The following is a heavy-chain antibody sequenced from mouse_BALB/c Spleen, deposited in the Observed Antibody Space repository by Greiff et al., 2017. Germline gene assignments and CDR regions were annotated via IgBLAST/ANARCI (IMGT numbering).Heavy chain of an antibody. D-gene: IGHD2-10*02. CDR2: INPSTGYT. CDR1: GYTFTSYW. CDR3: ARPSMVTTYFDV. J-gene: IGHJ1*01. V-gene: IGHV1-7*01. Sequence: VQLQQSGAELAKPGASVKMSCKASGYTFTSYWMHWVKQRPGQGLEWIGYINPSTGYTEYNQKFKDKATLTADKSSSTAYMQLSSLTSEDSAVYYCARPSMVTTYFDVWGAGTTVTVSS.